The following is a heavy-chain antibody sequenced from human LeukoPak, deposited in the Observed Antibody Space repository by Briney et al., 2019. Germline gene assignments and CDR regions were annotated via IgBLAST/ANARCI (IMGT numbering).Heavy chain of an antibody. V-gene: IGHV3-48*03. CDR3: ARVGRDSQHLDY. CDR2: ISSSGDII. CDR1: GFTFSSYE. D-gene: IGHD2-15*01. Sequence: GGSLRLSCAASGFTFSSYEMNWVRQASRKGLEWVSYISSSGDIIYYADSVKGRLTFSRDNAKNSLYLQMNSLRAEDTAVYYCARVGRDSQHLDYWGPGTLDTVSS. J-gene: IGHJ4*02.